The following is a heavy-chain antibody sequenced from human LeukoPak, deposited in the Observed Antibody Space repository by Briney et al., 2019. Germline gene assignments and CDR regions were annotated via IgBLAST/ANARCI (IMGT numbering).Heavy chain of an antibody. CDR2: IRYDGSNK. V-gene: IGHV3-30*02. D-gene: IGHD5-18*01. Sequence: PGGSLRLSCAASGFTFSSYGMHWVRQAPGKGLEWVAFIRYDGSNKYYADSVKGRFTISRDNSKNTLYLQMNSLRAEDTAVYYCATLPGGIRLWSSMYFDYWGQGTLVTVSS. CDR1: GFTFSSYG. CDR3: ATLPGGIRLWSSMYFDY. J-gene: IGHJ4*02.